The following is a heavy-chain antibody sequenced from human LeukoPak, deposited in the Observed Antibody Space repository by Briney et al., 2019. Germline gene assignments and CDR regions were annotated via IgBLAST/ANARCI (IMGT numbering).Heavy chain of an antibody. CDR2: IGSSGFNT. D-gene: IGHD6-13*01. Sequence: GGSLRLSCTGSGFTFGASPMTWVRQAPGKGLEWVASIGSSGFNTYYADSVKGRFTISRDNSKNILYLQINPLRADDTSVYYCARRQLGHFDYWGQGTLVTVSS. CDR1: GFTFGASP. CDR3: ARRQLGHFDY. V-gene: IGHV3-23*01. J-gene: IGHJ4*02.